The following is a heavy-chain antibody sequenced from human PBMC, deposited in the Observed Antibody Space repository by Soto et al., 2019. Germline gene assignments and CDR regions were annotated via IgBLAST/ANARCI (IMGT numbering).Heavy chain of an antibody. CDR1: GYTFTSYA. J-gene: IGHJ6*02. D-gene: IGHD3-3*01. Sequence: GASVKVSCKASGYTFTSYAMHWVRQAPGQRLEWMGWINAGNGNTKYSQKFQGRVTITRDTSASTAYMELSSLRSEDTAVYYCARLPPYDFWSGYSDYYGMDVWGQGTTVTVSS. V-gene: IGHV1-3*01. CDR3: ARLPPYDFWSGYSDYYGMDV. CDR2: INAGNGNT.